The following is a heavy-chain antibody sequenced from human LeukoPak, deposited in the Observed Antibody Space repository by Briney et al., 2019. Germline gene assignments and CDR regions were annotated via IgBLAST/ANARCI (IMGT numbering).Heavy chain of an antibody. J-gene: IGHJ5*02. D-gene: IGHD3-22*01. CDR1: GGSISSSTYY. CDR2: ISYSGRT. Sequence: SETLSLTCTVSGGSISSSTYYWGWIRQPPGKGLEWIGSISYSGRTYYNVSLKSRVTISVDTSKNQFSLKLISVTAADTAVYYCARDLDYYDSTWFDPWGQGTLVTVSS. V-gene: IGHV4-39*07. CDR3: ARDLDYYDSTWFDP.